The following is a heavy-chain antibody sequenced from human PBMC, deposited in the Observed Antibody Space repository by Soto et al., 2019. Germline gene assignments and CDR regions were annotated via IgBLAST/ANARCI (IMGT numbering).Heavy chain of an antibody. CDR1: GGTFSSYA. D-gene: IGHD6-13*01. CDR3: SRDRIAGSKYYYGMDV. CDR2: IIPNFGTE. J-gene: IGHJ6*02. V-gene: IGHV1-69*01. Sequence: QVQLVQSGDEAKKPGSSVRVSCKASGGTFSSYAISWVRQAPGQGREWMGGIIPNFGTENYAQKFQGRVTITADEATSTASMELISLRSEDMGVYYCSRDRIAGSKYYYGMDVWGRGPTVTFSS.